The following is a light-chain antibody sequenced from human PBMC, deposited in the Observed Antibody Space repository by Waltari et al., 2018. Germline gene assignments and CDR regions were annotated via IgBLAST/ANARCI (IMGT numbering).Light chain of an antibody. J-gene: IGKJ2*01. CDR3: RLRYTTPHP. Sequence: IQMTQSPSSLSKSVGERCSISCRASQDSTSYLNWYQQKAGKAPKLLITCGSSLHSGVSSRFSGSGSATYFTRTITNVRPDDSAYYYSRLRYTTPHPFGQGTQVDIK. CDR1: QDSTSY. V-gene: IGKV1-39*01. CDR2: CGS.